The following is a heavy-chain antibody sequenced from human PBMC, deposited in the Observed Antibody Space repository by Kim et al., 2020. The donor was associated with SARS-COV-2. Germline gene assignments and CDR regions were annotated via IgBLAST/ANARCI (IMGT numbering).Heavy chain of an antibody. CDR2: INHSGST. Sequence: SETLSLTCAVYGGSFSGYYWSWIRQPPGKGLEWIGEINHSGSTNYNPSLKSRVTISVDTSKNQFSLKLSSVTAADTAVYYCARGRHHSGWLTEDIWGQGTMVTVSS. J-gene: IGHJ3*02. V-gene: IGHV4-34*01. D-gene: IGHD6-19*01. CDR1: GGSFSGYY. CDR3: ARGRHHSGWLTEDI.